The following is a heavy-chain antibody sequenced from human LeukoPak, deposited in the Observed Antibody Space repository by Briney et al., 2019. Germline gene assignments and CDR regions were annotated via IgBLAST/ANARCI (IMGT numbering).Heavy chain of an antibody. J-gene: IGHJ5*02. CDR1: GGSISSYY. Sequence: SETLSLTCTVSGGSISSYYWSWIRQPPGKGLEWIGYIYYSGSTNYNPSLKSRVTISVDTSKNQFSLKLSSVTAADTAVYYCASSPLYCSGGSCYPGWFDPWGQGTLVTVSS. CDR2: IYYSGST. CDR3: ASSPLYCSGGSCYPGWFDP. V-gene: IGHV4-59*08. D-gene: IGHD2-15*01.